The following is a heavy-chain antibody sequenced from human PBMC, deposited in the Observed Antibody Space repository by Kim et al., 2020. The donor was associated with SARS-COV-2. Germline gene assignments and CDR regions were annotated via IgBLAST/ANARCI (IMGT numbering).Heavy chain of an antibody. CDR3: ARVDGVVGAREYYYYYGMDF. CDR1: GGSISSSSYY. CDR2: IYYSGST. V-gene: IGHV4-39*07. Sequence: SETLSLTCTVSGGSISSSSYYWGWIRQPPGKGLEWIGSIYYSGSTYYNPSLKSRVTISVDTSKNQFSLKLSSVTAADTAVYYCARVDGVVGAREYYYYYGMDFWGQGTTVTVSS. D-gene: IGHD1-26*01. J-gene: IGHJ6*02.